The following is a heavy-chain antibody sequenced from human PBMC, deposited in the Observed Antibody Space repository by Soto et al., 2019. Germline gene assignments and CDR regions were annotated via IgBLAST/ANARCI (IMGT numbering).Heavy chain of an antibody. CDR3: AKLGSSAWSPHYYFDY. V-gene: IGHV3-23*01. CDR2: ITGSGSDT. Sequence: EVQLLESGGGLVQPGGSLRLSCAASGFTFNNYAMGWVRQAPGRGLEWVSAITGSGSDTNYLDSVKGRFTTSRDNSKNTLFLQVNSLRAEDTAIYYCAKLGSSAWSPHYYFDYWGQGTLVTVSS. CDR1: GFTFNNYA. J-gene: IGHJ4*02. D-gene: IGHD3-10*01.